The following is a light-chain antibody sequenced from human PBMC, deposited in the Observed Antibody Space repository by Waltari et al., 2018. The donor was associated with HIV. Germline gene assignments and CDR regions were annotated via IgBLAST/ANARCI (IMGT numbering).Light chain of an antibody. J-gene: IGLJ2*01. V-gene: IGLV3-21*02. CDR1: NIAATKS. Sequence: SYVLTQPPSVSVAPGQTARITCGGNNIAATKSVHWYRLNPGQAPVVVIYDDRDRPSGIPDRFSGCSSGDTATLTISRAEAGDEADYYCQVWDGRGDPVIFGGGTKLAVV. CDR2: DDR. CDR3: QVWDGRGDPVI.